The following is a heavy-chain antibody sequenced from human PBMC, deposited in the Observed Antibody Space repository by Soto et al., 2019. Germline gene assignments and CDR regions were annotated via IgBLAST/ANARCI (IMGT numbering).Heavy chain of an antibody. CDR1: GGSISSGDYY. V-gene: IGHV4-30-4*01. D-gene: IGHD3-16*02. Sequence: PSETLSLPCTVSGGSISSGDYYLSWVRQPPGKGLEWIGYIYYSGSTYYNPSLKSRVTISVDTSKNQFSLKLSSVTAADTAVYYCARDYPSWDYYYGMDVWGQGTTVTVSS. CDR3: ARDYPSWDYYYGMDV. J-gene: IGHJ6*02. CDR2: IYYSGST.